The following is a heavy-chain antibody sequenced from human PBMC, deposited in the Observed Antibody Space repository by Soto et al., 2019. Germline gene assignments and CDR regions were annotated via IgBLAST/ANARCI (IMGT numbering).Heavy chain of an antibody. CDR3: ARSYGDYLNSDY. J-gene: IGHJ4*02. D-gene: IGHD4-17*01. CDR2: IYYSGST. CDR1: GGSISSYY. Sequence: SETLSLTCTVSGGSISSYYWSWIRQPPGKGLEWIGYIYYSGSTNYNPSLKSRVTISVDTSKNQFSLKLSSVTAADTAVYYCARSYGDYLNSDYWGQGTLVTVSS. V-gene: IGHV4-59*01.